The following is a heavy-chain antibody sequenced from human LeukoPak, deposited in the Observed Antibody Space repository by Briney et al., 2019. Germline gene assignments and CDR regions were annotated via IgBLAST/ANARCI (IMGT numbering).Heavy chain of an antibody. D-gene: IGHD2-15*01. Sequence: GASVKVSCKASGYTFTGYYMHWVRQAPGQGLEWMGWINPNSGGTNYAQKFQGRVTMTRDTSISTAYMELSRLRSDDTAVYYCAREGGGYCSGGSCSFPSGPNDYWGQGTLVTVSS. V-gene: IGHV1-2*02. CDR3: AREGGGYCSGGSCSFPSGPNDY. CDR2: INPNSGGT. CDR1: GYTFTGYY. J-gene: IGHJ4*02.